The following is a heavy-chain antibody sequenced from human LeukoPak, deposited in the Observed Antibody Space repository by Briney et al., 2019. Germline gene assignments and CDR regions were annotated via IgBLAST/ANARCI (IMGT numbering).Heavy chain of an antibody. CDR2: IYHSGST. CDR1: GGSISSSSYY. D-gene: IGHD4-17*01. Sequence: SETLSLACTVSGGSISSSSYYWGWIRQPPGKGLEWIGEIYHSGSTNYNPSLKSRVTISVDKSKNQFSLKLSSVTAADTAVYYCARADYGDYENWGQGTLVTVSS. J-gene: IGHJ4*02. CDR3: ARADYGDYEN. V-gene: IGHV4-39*07.